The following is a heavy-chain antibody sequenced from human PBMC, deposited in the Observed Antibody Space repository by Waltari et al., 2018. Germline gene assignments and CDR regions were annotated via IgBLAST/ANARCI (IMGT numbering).Heavy chain of an antibody. CDR2: IYHSGNT. Sequence: QMQLQESGPGLVKPSETLSLTCTVSGYSITSGYYWGCIRQPPGKGLEWIGSIYHSGNTYYNPSLKGRLTISVDTSKNQFSLRLSSVTAADTAVYYCARAPMSGAATGTFDFWGLGSLVTVSP. CDR1: GYSITSGYY. CDR3: ARAPMSGAATGTFDF. V-gene: IGHV4-38-2*02. D-gene: IGHD6-13*01. J-gene: IGHJ4*02.